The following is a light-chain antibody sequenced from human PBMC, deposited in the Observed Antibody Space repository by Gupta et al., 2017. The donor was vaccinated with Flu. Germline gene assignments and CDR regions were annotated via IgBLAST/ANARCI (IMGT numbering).Light chain of an antibody. V-gene: IGKV1-39*01. CDR2: AAS. CDR3: QQSDSTPYT. J-gene: IGKJ2*01. Sequence: DIQMTHSPSSLSASVGDRVTITCRASQSISSYLNWFQQNAGKAPKLLIYAASRAQSGLPSRISGSGSATDITLTISRLQPEAFATYYCQQSDSTPYTFGQGTKLEIK. CDR1: QSISSY.